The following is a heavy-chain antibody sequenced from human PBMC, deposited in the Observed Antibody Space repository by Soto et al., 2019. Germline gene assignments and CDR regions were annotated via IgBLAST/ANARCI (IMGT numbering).Heavy chain of an antibody. V-gene: IGHV3-23*01. CDR1: GFIFNNYA. D-gene: IGHD6-6*01. Sequence: EVQLLESGGGLVQPGGSLRLSCAASGFIFNNYAMNWVRQAPGRGLEWVSVISASGDTTYFADSVKGRCTISRDNSKNTLYLQMNSLRAEDTAVYYCAKGIATRPSYYYAMDIWGRGTTVTVSS. J-gene: IGHJ6*02. CDR3: AKGIATRPSYYYAMDI. CDR2: ISASGDTT.